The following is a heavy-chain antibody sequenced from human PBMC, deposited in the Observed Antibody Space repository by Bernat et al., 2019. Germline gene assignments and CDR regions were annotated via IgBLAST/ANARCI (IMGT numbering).Heavy chain of an antibody. CDR3: GRGGNIWNYRAWVDY. Sequence: EVQLVESGGGLVQPGGSLRLSCAASTFTFNNYWMHWVRQAPGRGLVWVSRINSDGSSTAYADSVEGRFTISRDNAKNTLYLQLNSLTAEDTAIYYCGRGGNIWNYRAWVDYWGQGTLVTVSS. D-gene: IGHD1-7*01. CDR2: INSDGSST. J-gene: IGHJ4*02. CDR1: TFTFNNYW. V-gene: IGHV3-74*01.